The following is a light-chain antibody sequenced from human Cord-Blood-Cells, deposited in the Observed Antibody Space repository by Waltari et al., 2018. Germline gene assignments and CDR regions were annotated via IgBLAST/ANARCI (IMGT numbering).Light chain of an antibody. V-gene: IGKV4-1*01. CDR1: QSVLYSSNNKNY. J-gene: IGKJ1*01. CDR3: QQYYSTWT. CDR2: WSS. Sequence: DIVMTQSPDSLAVSLGERATINCKSSQSVLYSSNNKNYLAWYQQKPGQPPKLLIYWSSTRESGVPDRFSGGGSGPEFTLTISSLQAEDVAVYYCQQYYSTWTVGQGTKVEIK.